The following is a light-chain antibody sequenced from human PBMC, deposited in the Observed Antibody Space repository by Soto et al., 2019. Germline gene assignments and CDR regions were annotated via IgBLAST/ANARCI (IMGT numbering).Light chain of an antibody. V-gene: IGLV2-11*01. CDR2: DVT. J-gene: IGLJ1*01. CDR3: CSYAGNYLRV. CDR1: SSDVGGYNY. Sequence: QSVLTQPRSVSGSPGQSVTLSCTGTSSDVGGYNYVSWYQQHPGKAPKLMIYDVTKRPSGVPDRFSGSKSGNTASLTISGLQAEDEADYYCCSYAGNYLRVFGTGTKVTVL.